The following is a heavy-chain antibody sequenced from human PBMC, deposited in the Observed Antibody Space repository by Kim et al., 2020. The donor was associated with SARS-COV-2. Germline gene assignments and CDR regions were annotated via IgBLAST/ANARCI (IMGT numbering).Heavy chain of an antibody. Sequence: SQTLSLTCAISGDSVSSNSAAWNWIRQSPSRGLEWLGRTYYRSKWYNDYAVSVKSRITINPDTSKNQFSLQLNSVTPEDTDVYYCARDPSDVWLVGYYYYYGMDVWGQGTTVTVSS. D-gene: IGHD6-19*01. J-gene: IGHJ6*02. V-gene: IGHV6-1*01. CDR1: GDSVSSNSAA. CDR3: ARDPSDVWLVGYYYYYGMDV. CDR2: TYYRSKWYN.